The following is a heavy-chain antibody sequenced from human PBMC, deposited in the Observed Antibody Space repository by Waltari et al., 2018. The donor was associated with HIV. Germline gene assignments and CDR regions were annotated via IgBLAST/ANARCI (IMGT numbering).Heavy chain of an antibody. D-gene: IGHD5-18*01. J-gene: IGHJ4*02. V-gene: IGHV3-53*02. CDR1: GFSVSTTY. CDR3: ARGREYSYGPVSY. CDR2: IYSAGDT. Sequence: EVQVVETGGGLIQPGGSLRLSCAASGFSVSTTYMSWVRQAPGTGLEWVSVIYSAGDTSYGDSVKGRFTMSRDNSKNTVFLQMNSLRVEDTAVYYCARGREYSYGPVSYWGQGALVTVSS.